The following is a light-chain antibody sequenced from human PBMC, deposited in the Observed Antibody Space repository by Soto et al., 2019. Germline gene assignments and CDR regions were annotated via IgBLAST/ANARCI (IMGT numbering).Light chain of an antibody. CDR2: TNN. CDR1: SSNIGGNT. CDR3: AAWDDSLNGVV. J-gene: IGLJ2*01. Sequence: QSVLTQPPSASGTPGQRVTISCSGSSSNIGGNTVNWYQQLPGTAPKLLMYTNNQRPSGVPDRFSGSKSGTSASLAISGLQSEDEADYYCAAWDDSLNGVVFGGGTKLNVL. V-gene: IGLV1-44*01.